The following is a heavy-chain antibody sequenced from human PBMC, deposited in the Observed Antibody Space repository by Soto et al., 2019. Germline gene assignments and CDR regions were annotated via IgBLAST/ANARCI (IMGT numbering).Heavy chain of an antibody. CDR3: AREEPNYYGSGSYSVDY. CDR2: IYNSGNR. J-gene: IGHJ4*02. CDR1: GGSISSGGYY. Sequence: QVQLQESGPGLVKPSQTLSLTCTVSGGSISSGGYYWSWIRQHPGKGLECIGYIYNSGNRYYNPSLKRRVTISVDKSKNQCSLELSSVTAADTAVYYCAREEPNYYGSGSYSVDYWGQGTLLTVSS. V-gene: IGHV4-31*03. D-gene: IGHD3-10*01.